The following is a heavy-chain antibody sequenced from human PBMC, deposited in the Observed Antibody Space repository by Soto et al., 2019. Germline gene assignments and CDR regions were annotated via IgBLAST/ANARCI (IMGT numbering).Heavy chain of an antibody. CDR3: ARDATPESAFDI. J-gene: IGHJ3*02. CDR2: INPNSGGT. V-gene: IGHV1-2*04. CDR1: AYTVSGYN. Sequence: PSFRTAFKGSAYTVSGYNTHLALPAPGRGLEWMGWINPNSGGTNYAQKFQGWVTMTRDTSISTAYMEVSRLRSDDTAVYYCARDATPESAFDIWGQGTMVTVSS.